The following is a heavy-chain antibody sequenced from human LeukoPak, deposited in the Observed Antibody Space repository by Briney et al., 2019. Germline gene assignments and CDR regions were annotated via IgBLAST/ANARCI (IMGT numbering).Heavy chain of an antibody. D-gene: IGHD3-3*01. CDR2: ISGNGGST. CDR1: GFTFSSSA. CDR3: AKGGQNYDFWRSGY. V-gene: IGHV3-23*01. Sequence: PGGSLKLSCAASGFTFSSSAMSWVRQAPGKGLEWVSSISGNGGSTYFADSVKGRFTISRDNSKNTLYLQMNSLRAEDTAVYYCAKGGQNYDFWRSGYWGQGTLVTVSS. J-gene: IGHJ4*02.